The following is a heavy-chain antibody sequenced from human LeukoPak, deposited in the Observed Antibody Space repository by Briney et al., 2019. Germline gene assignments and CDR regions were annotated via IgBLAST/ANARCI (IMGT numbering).Heavy chain of an antibody. Sequence: ASVKVSCKASGYTFTSYYMHWVRQAPGQGLEWMGIINPSGGSTSYAQKFQGRVTMTRDTSTSTVYMELSSLRSEDTAVYYSARDDYDSSGYYYGGFWGQGTLVTVSS. D-gene: IGHD3-22*01. CDR2: INPSGGST. V-gene: IGHV1-46*01. J-gene: IGHJ4*02. CDR1: GYTFTSYY. CDR3: ARDDYDSSGYYYGGF.